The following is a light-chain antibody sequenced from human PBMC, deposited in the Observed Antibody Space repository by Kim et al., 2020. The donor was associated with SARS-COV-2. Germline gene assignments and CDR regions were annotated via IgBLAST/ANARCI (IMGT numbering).Light chain of an antibody. CDR2: GTS. Sequence: EIVLTQSPGTLSLSPGERATLPCRASDSVGSTNLAWYQQKPGQAPRLLIYGTSTRASGIPDRFSGGGSGTDFTLTISRLEPEDFAVYYCQQYDSSPNTFGQGTKLEI. J-gene: IGKJ2*01. CDR1: DSVGSTN. CDR3: QQYDSSPNT. V-gene: IGKV3-20*01.